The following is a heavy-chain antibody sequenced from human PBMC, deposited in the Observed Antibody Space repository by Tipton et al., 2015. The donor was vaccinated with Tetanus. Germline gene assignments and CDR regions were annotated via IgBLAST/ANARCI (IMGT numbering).Heavy chain of an antibody. CDR1: GDFITSTSYY. Sequence: TLSLTCTVSGDFITSTSYYWGWIRQPPGKGLEWIGNIYYGGSAYYNPSLKGRVSISVDTSKNQFSLKLSSVTATDTAVYYCARHEESTDYCDNWGQGTLVTVSS. V-gene: IGHV4-39*01. CDR3: ARHEESTDYCDN. CDR2: IYYGGSA. J-gene: IGHJ4*02. D-gene: IGHD5/OR15-5a*01.